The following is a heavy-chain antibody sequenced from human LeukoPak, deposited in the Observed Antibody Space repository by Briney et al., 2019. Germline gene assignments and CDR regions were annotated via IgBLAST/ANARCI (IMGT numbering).Heavy chain of an antibody. D-gene: IGHD1-26*01. CDR2: INPNSGGT. CDR1: GYFFTDYY. J-gene: IGHJ4*02. V-gene: IGHV1-2*02. CDR3: ARSRAFSGLLGY. Sequence: ASVKVSCKASGYFFTDYYMHWVRQAPGQGVEWMGWINPNSGGTNYAQKFQGRVTMTRDTSISTAYMELSRLISDDTAVYYCARSRAFSGLLGYWGEGTLVCVSS.